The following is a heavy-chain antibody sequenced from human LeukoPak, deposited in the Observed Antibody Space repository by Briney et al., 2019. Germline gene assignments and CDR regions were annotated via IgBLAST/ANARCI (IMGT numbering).Heavy chain of an antibody. CDR3: DGSCCYADY. J-gene: IGHJ4*02. CDR2: IYTSGST. V-gene: IGHV4-61*02. D-gene: IGHD6-13*01. Sequence: SETLSLTCTVSGGSISSGSYYWSWIRQPAGKGLEWIGRIYTSGSTNYNPSLKSRVTISVDTSKNQFSLKLSSVTAADTAVYYCDGSCCYADYWGQGTLVTVSS. CDR1: GGSISSGSYY.